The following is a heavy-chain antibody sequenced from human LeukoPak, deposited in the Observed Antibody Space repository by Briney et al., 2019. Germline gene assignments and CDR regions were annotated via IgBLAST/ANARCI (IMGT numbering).Heavy chain of an antibody. V-gene: IGHV3-7*01. CDR3: ARDRRRIAAAGTEVEDAFDI. D-gene: IGHD6-13*01. CDR2: IKQDGSEK. Sequence: PGGSLRLSCAAPGFTFSSYWMSWVRQAPGKGLEWVANIKQDGSEKYYVDSVKGRFTISRDNAKDSLSLYLQMNSLRAEDTAVYYCARDRRRIAAAGTEVEDAFDIWGQGAMVTVSS. CDR1: GFTFSSYW. J-gene: IGHJ3*02.